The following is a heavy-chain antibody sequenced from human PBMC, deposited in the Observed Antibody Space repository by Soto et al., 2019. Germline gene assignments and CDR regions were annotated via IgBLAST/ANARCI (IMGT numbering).Heavy chain of an antibody. J-gene: IGHJ4*02. CDR2: IKTDGSST. Sequence: EVRLVESGGGLVQPGGSLRLSCAASGFTFSAYWIHWVRQAPEKGLEWVSRIKTDGSSTDYADSVKGRFTISRDNAKNILYLQMDSLRVEDTAVYYCAKREGNTFGLFHWGQGTLVTVSS. D-gene: IGHD5-18*01. V-gene: IGHV3-74*01. CDR1: GFTFSAYW. CDR3: AKREGNTFGLFH.